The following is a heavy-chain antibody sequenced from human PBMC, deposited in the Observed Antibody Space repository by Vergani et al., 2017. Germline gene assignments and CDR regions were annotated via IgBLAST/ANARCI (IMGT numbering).Heavy chain of an antibody. CDR2: IYYSGST. CDR1: GGSISSYY. J-gene: IGHJ4*02. CDR3: ARVMTTVTFDY. D-gene: IGHD4-17*01. V-gene: IGHV4-59*12. Sequence: QVQLQESGPGLVKPSETLSLTCTVSGGSISSYYWSWIRQPPGKGLEWIGYIYYSGSTNYNPSLKSRVTISVDTSKNQFSLKLSSVTAADTAVYYCARVMTTVTFDYWGQGTLVTVSS.